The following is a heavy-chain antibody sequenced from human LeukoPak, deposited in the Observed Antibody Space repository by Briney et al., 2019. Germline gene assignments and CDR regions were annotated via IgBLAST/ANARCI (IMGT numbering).Heavy chain of an antibody. CDR3: ARGSPYGRNWFDP. CDR1: GGSFSGYY. CDR2: INHSGST. J-gene: IGHJ5*02. D-gene: IGHD3-10*01. V-gene: IGHV4-34*01. Sequence: SETLSLTCAVYGGSFSGYYWSWIRQPPGKGLEWIGEINHSGSTNYNPSLKSRVTISVDTSKNQFSLKLSSVTAADTAVYYCARGSPYGRNWFDPWGQGTVVTVSS.